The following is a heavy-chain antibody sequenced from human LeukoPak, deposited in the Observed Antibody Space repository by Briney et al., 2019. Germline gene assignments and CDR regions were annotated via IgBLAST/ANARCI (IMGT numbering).Heavy chain of an antibody. CDR1: GFTFSSYW. D-gene: IGHD2-15*01. Sequence: AGGSLRLSCAASGFTFSSYWMSWVRQAPGKGLEWVANIKQDGSEKYYVDSVKGRFTISRDNAKNSLYLQMNSLRAEDTAVYYCAKDRSSGGSCYNYWGQGTLVSVSS. J-gene: IGHJ4*02. V-gene: IGHV3-7*03. CDR3: AKDRSSGGSCYNY. CDR2: IKQDGSEK.